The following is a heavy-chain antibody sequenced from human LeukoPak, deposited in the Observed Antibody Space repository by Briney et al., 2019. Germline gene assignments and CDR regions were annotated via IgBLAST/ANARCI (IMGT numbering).Heavy chain of an antibody. CDR1: GDSVSSNSAA. J-gene: IGHJ4*02. D-gene: IGHD6-19*01. Sequence: SQTLSLTSAISGDSVSSNSAASDWIRHSPSRGLEWLGRTYYRSKRYNDYAVSVKSRITINPDTSKNQFYLQLNSVTPEDTAVYYCARDQRGSGWYSPFDYWGQGTLVTVSS. V-gene: IGHV6-1*01. CDR3: ARDQRGSGWYSPFDY. CDR2: TYYRSKRYN.